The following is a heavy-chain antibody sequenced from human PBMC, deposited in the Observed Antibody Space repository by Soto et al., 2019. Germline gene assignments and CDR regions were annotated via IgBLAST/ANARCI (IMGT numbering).Heavy chain of an antibody. CDR2: IKQDGSEK. CDR1: GFTFSSYW. Sequence: PGGSLRLSCAASGFTFSSYWMSWVRQAPGKGLEWVANIKQDGSEKYYVDSVKGRFTISRDNAKNSLYLQMNSLRAEDTAVYYCAAGVVTTVVTRDYWGQGTLVTVSS. D-gene: IGHD4-17*01. J-gene: IGHJ4*02. V-gene: IGHV3-7*03. CDR3: AAGVVTTVVTRDY.